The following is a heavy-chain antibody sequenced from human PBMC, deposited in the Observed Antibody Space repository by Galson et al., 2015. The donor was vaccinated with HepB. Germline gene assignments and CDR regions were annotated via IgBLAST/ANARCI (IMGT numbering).Heavy chain of an antibody. D-gene: IGHD3-22*01. CDR2: TYYRSQWHN. J-gene: IGHJ3*02. CDR1: GDSVSSDSAT. V-gene: IGHV6-1*01. CDR3: ARVPLLFVDAVGYDAFDI. Sequence: CAISGDSVSSDSATWNRIRQSPSRGLEWLGRTYYRSQWHNDYALSVKSRISINADTSENQISLQLNSVSPEDTAVYYCARVPLLFVDAVGYDAFDIWGQGTLVTVSS.